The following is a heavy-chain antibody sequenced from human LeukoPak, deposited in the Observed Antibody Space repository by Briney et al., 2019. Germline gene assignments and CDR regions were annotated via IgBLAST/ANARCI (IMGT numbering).Heavy chain of an antibody. CDR3: ARDLGESYYYDSSGYYYA. Sequence: GGSLRLSCAASGFTFSSNGMNWVRQAPGKGLEWVSYISATGGTIYYADSVKGRFTISRDNAKNSLYLQMNSLRAEDTAVYYCARDLGESYYYDSSGYYYAWGQGTLVTVSS. CDR1: GFTFSSNG. V-gene: IGHV3-48*04. CDR2: ISATGGTI. D-gene: IGHD3-22*01. J-gene: IGHJ5*02.